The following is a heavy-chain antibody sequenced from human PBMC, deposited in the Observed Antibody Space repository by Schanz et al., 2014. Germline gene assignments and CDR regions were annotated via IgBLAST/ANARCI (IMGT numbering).Heavy chain of an antibody. Sequence: EVQLVESGGGLVKPGGSLRLSCAASGFTFSNYSMNWVRQAPGKGLEWVSSISSTSSYIFYADSVKGRFTISRDNAKNSLYLQMNSLSAEDTAVYYCAKVAPAANYLDSWGLGTLVTVSS. CDR2: ISSTSSYI. CDR1: GFTFSNYS. D-gene: IGHD2-2*01. CDR3: AKVAPAANYLDS. J-gene: IGHJ4*02. V-gene: IGHV3-21*04.